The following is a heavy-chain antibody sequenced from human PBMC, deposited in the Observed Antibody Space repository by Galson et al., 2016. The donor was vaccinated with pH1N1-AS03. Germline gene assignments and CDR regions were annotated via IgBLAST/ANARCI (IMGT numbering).Heavy chain of an antibody. V-gene: IGHV3-21*01. CDR1: GFTFSDYT. J-gene: IGHJ4*02. Sequence: SLRLSCAASGFTFSDYTINWVRQAPGKGLEWVSSISNSQTYIYYADSVMGRFTVSRDNAKNSVHLQMNSLGAEDTAVYYCARVPERMGPPYDYWGQGILVTVSS. D-gene: IGHD1-1*01. CDR3: ARVPERMGPPYDY. CDR2: ISNSQTYI.